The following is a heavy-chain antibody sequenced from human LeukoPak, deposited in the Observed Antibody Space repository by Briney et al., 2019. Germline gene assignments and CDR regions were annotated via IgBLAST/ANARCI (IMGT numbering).Heavy chain of an antibody. CDR2: INPNSGGT. CDR3: AREEWDHGYFDY. J-gene: IGHJ4*02. CDR1: GYTFTGYY. D-gene: IGHD1-26*01. V-gene: IGHV1-2*06. Sequence: ASVKVSCKASGYTFTGYYMHWVRQAPGQGLEWMGRINPNSGGTNYAQKFQGRVTMTRDTSISTAYMELSRLRSDDTAVYYCAREEWDHGYFDYWGQGTLVTVSS.